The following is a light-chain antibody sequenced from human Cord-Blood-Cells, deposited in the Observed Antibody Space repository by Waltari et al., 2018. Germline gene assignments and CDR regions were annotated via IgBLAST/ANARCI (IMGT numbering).Light chain of an antibody. CDR1: SSDVGGYKY. Sequence: QSALTQPASVSGSPGPSITISCTGTSSDVGGYKYVSWSQQHPGKAPKLMISDVSNRPSVVPNCFAVAESGNTASLTISGLQAEDEADYYCSSYTSSSTLVFGGGTKLTVL. J-gene: IGLJ2*01. V-gene: IGLV2-14*01. CDR2: DVS. CDR3: SSYTSSSTLV.